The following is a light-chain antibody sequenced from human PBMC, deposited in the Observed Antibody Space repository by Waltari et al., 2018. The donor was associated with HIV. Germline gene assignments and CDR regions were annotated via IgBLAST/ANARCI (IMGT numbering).Light chain of an antibody. CDR1: SSDVGGYNL. Sequence: QSALTQPASVSGSPGQSITISCTGTSSDVGGYNLVSWYQQHPGKAPKLMIYEVSKRPSGVSNRFSGSKSGNTASLTISGLQAADEADYYCCAYAGSTTYVIFGGGTKLTVL. CDR2: EVS. V-gene: IGLV2-23*02. CDR3: CAYAGSTTYVI. J-gene: IGLJ2*01.